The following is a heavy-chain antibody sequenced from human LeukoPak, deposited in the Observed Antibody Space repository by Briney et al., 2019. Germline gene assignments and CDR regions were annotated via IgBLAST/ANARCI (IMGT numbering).Heavy chain of an antibody. CDR3: AREGIYDILTGYYYGMDV. CDR2: MYYSGST. CDR1: GGSISPYY. V-gene: IGHV4-59*01. Sequence: SETLSLTCTVSGGSISPYYWSWIRQPPGKGLEWIGYMYYSGSTHYNPSLKSRFTISVDTSKNQLSLQLSSVTAADTAVYYCAREGIYDILTGYYYGMDVWGQGTTVTVSS. D-gene: IGHD3-9*01. J-gene: IGHJ6*02.